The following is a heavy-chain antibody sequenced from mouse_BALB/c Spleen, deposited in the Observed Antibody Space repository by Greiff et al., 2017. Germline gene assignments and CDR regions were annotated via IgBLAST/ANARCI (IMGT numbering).Heavy chain of an antibody. J-gene: IGHJ3*01. CDR3: ARSSYGNYWFAY. V-gene: IGHV1-4*01. CDR2: INPSSGYT. CDR1: GYTFTSYT. D-gene: IGHD2-10*02. Sequence: VQLQQSGAELAKPGASVKMSCKASGYTFTSYTMHWVKQRPGQGLEWIGYINPSSGYTNYNQKFKDKATLTADKSSSTAYMQLSSLTSEDSAVYYCARSSYGNYWFAYWGQGTLVTVSA.